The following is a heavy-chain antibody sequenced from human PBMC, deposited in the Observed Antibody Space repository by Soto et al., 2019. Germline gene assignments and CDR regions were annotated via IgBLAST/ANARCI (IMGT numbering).Heavy chain of an antibody. CDR3: SKVPFGRWEVRETDY. D-gene: IGHD1-26*01. Sequence: PGGSLRLSCAASGFSFRDYSMSWVRQAPGKGLEWVSTISGGGDSTYYGDCVKVRFTISRDNSKNTLFLQMNSLRVEDTAIYYCSKVPFGRWEVRETDYWGQGTLVTVSS. CDR2: ISGGGDST. CDR1: GFSFRDYS. V-gene: IGHV3-23*01. J-gene: IGHJ4*03.